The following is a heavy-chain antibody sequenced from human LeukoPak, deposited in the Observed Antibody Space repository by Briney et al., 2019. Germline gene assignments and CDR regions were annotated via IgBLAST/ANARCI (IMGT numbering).Heavy chain of an antibody. CDR3: AREYTLYRSGWFLDY. D-gene: IGHD6-19*01. J-gene: IGHJ4*02. V-gene: IGHV4-30-2*01. Sequence: SQTLSLTCVVSGGSISSGGYSWSWIRQPPGKGLEWIGYIYHSGSTYYNPSLKSRVTISVDRSKNQFSLKLSSVTAADTAVYYCAREYTLYRSGWFLDYWGQGTVVTVSS. CDR1: GGSISSGGYS. CDR2: IYHSGST.